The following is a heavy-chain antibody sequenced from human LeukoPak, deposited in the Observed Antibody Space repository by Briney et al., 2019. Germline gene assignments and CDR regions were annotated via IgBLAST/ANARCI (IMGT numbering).Heavy chain of an antibody. Sequence: SETLSLTCTVSGGSISSYYWSWIRQPPGKGLEWIGYIYYSGSTNYNPSLKSRVTISVDTSKNQFSLKLSSVTAADTAVYYCARMPGYDSSGYYHPRDWYFDLWGRGTLVTVSS. CDR2: IYYSGST. V-gene: IGHV4-59*01. CDR1: GGSISSYY. CDR3: ARMPGYDSSGYYHPRDWYFDL. J-gene: IGHJ2*01. D-gene: IGHD3-22*01.